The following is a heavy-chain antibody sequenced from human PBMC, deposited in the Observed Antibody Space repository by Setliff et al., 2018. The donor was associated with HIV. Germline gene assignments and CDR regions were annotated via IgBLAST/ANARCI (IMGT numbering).Heavy chain of an antibody. CDR2: VEPQHGET. CDR1: GYTFTDYY. CDR3: ARGTTATDYYYYMDV. V-gene: IGHV1-69-2*01. D-gene: IGHD4-17*01. J-gene: IGHJ6*03. Sequence: ASVKVSCKASGYTFTDYYMHWVQQAPGKGLEWMGSVEPQHGETIFAGKFQGRVTITADTPTDTAYMELSSLRSEDTAVYFCARGTTATDYYYYMDVWGKGASVTVSS.